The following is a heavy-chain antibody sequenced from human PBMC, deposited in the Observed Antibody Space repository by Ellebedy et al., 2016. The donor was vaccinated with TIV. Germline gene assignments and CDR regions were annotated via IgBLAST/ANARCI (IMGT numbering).Heavy chain of an antibody. CDR2: ITSDGSST. V-gene: IGHV3-74*01. CDR3: ARGPDSSGGYRGFDY. J-gene: IGHJ4*02. D-gene: IGHD6-19*01. Sequence: GESLKISCEASGFTFSSYWMHWVRQAPGKGLVWVSRITSDGSSTSYADSVKGRFTISRDNAKNTLYLQMNSLSAEYTAVYYCARGPDSSGGYRGFDYWGQGTLVTVSS. CDR1: GFTFSSYW.